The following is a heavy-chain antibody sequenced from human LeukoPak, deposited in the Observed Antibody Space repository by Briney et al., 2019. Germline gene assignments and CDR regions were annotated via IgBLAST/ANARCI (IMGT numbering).Heavy chain of an antibody. Sequence: GGSLRLSCAASGFTFSSYGMHWVRQAPGKGLEWVAVISYDGSTIYYADSVKRRFTISRDNSKDTLYLQMNSLRADDTAVYYCAKGVGSTGSYFDYWGQGTLVTVSS. D-gene: IGHD1-26*01. J-gene: IGHJ4*02. V-gene: IGHV3-30*18. CDR2: ISYDGSTI. CDR3: AKGVGSTGSYFDY. CDR1: GFTFSSYG.